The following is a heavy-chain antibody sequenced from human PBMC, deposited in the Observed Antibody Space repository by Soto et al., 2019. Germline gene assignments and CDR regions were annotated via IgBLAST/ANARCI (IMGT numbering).Heavy chain of an antibody. CDR1: GFTFSSYA. V-gene: IGHV3-30-3*01. CDR3: ARDRGIGIKDY. D-gene: IGHD3-10*01. Sequence: GGSLRLSCAASGFTFSSYAMHWVRQAPGKGLEWVAVISYDGSNKYYADSVKGRFTISRDNSKNTLYLQMNSLRAEDTAVYYCARDRGIGIKDYWGQGTLVTVSS. J-gene: IGHJ4*02. CDR2: ISYDGSNK.